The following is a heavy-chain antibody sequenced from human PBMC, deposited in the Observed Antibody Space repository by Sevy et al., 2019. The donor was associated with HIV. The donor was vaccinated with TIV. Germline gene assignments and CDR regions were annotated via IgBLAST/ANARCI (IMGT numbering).Heavy chain of an antibody. Sequence: GGSLRLSCTASGFTFDDYGMSWVRQAPGKGLEWVSGINWNGGSISYADSVRGRVTIARDNAKNSLYLQMNSLRAEDTALYHCARSGDDSSGYHYGWFDPWGQGTQVTVSSGMDVWGQGTTVTVSS. J-gene: IGHJ6*02. V-gene: IGHV3-20*01. CDR3: ARSGDDSSGYHYGWFDPWGQGTQVTVSSGMDV. CDR1: GFTFDDYG. D-gene: IGHD3-22*01. CDR2: INWNGGSI.